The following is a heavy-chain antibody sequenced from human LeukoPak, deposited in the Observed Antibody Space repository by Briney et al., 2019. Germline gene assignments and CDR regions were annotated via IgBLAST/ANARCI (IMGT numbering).Heavy chain of an antibody. CDR3: ARDSVGPFRRSPTNAFDV. J-gene: IGHJ3*01. V-gene: IGHV3-21*01. D-gene: IGHD4-23*01. CDR1: GFTFNSYS. Sequence: GGSLRLSCAASGFTFNSYSMNWVRQAPGKGLEWVSSISSSSSYKKNADSLKGRFTISRDNAKNSLYLQMNSLRAEDTAVYFCARDSVGPFRRSPTNAFDVWGQGTMVTVSS. CDR2: ISSSSSYK.